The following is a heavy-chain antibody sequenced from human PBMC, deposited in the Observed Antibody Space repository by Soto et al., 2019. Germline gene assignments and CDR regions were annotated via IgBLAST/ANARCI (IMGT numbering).Heavy chain of an antibody. Sequence: SETLSLTCAVYGGSFSGYYWSWIRQPPGKGLEWIGEINHSGSTNYNPSLKSRVTISVDTSKNQFSLKLSSVTAADTAVYYCARKVRCSSTSCYSHYYYYYYGMDVWGQGTTVTSP. CDR1: GGSFSGYY. CDR2: INHSGST. V-gene: IGHV4-34*01. CDR3: ARKVRCSSTSCYSHYYYYYYGMDV. J-gene: IGHJ6*02. D-gene: IGHD2-2*01.